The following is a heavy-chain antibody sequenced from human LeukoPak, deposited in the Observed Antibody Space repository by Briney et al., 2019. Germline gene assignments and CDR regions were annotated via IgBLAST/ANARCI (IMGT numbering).Heavy chain of an antibody. V-gene: IGHV4-39*07. Sequence: SETLSLTCIVSGGSISSSIYYWAWVRQPPGKGLEWIGTVFYNGATQYSPSLRSRVTISIDTSTNQFSLKLSSVTAADTAVYYCARVRYFDWLLGTRLIFDYWGQGTLVTVSS. CDR2: VFYNGAT. CDR1: GGSISSSIYY. D-gene: IGHD3-9*01. J-gene: IGHJ4*02. CDR3: ARVRYFDWLLGTRLIFDY.